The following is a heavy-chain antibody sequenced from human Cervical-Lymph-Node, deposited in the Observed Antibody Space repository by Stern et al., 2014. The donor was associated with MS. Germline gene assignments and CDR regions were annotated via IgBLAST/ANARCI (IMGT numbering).Heavy chain of an antibody. Sequence: QVQLVESGGGVVQPGRSLRLSCAASGFTFRTFDMHWVRQAPGKGLEWVAVMSYDGSNKYYADSVKGRFTISRDNSKNTLYLQMNSLRHEDTAVYYCARQSEDSASYMFRLPTRFFDLWGRGTLVSVSS. CDR1: GFTFRTFD. D-gene: IGHD1-26*01. V-gene: IGHV3-30*04. J-gene: IGHJ2*01. CDR2: MSYDGSNK. CDR3: ARQSEDSASYMFRLPTRFFDL.